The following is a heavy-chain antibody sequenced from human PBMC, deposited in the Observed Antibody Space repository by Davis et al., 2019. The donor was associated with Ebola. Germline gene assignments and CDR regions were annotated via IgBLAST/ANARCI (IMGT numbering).Heavy chain of an antibody. CDR1: GFSFSNYW. Sequence: PGGSLRLSCAASGFSFSNYWIHWVRPAPGKGPVWVSRISPDGSATGFADSVKRRFSISRDNAKNTVYLQMNSLRAEDTAVYYCARDFDRVRTWGQGTLVTVSS. D-gene: IGHD1-1*01. J-gene: IGHJ4*02. CDR3: ARDFDRVRT. CDR2: ISPDGSAT. V-gene: IGHV3-74*01.